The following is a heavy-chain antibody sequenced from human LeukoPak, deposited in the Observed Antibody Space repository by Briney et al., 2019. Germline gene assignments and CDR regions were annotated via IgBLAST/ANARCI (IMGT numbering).Heavy chain of an antibody. CDR3: ARAPRALRYFDWSPGPFDY. V-gene: IGHV4-30-4*01. CDR2: IYYSGST. Sequence: ASETLSLTCTVSGGSISSGDYYWSWIRQPPGKGLEWIGYIYYSGSTYYNPSPKSRVTISVDTSKNQFSLKLSSVTAADTAVYYCARAPRALRYFDWSPGPFDYWGQGTLVTVSS. J-gene: IGHJ4*02. D-gene: IGHD3-9*01. CDR1: GGSISSGDYY.